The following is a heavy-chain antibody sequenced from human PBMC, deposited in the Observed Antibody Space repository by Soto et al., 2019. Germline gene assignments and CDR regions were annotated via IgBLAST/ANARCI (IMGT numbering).Heavy chain of an antibody. J-gene: IGHJ5*02. CDR1: GDSVSSGDYY. V-gene: IGHV4-30-4*01. CDR3: PRRLLSLAHDP. Sequence: PSETLSLTCNVSGDSVSSGDYYWSWIRQPPGKGLEWIGYIYYTGNTYYNPSLRSRVILSVDTSKNQFSLKLSSVTAADTAVYYCPRRLLSLAHDPCGQVNPVNV. D-gene: IGHD5-12*01. CDR2: IYYTGNT.